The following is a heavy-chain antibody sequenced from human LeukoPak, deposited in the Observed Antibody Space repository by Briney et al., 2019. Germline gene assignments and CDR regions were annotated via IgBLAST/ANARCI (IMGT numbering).Heavy chain of an antibody. CDR2: MNPNSGNT. Sequence: ASVKVSCKASGYTFTSYDINWVRQATGQGLEWMGWMNPNSGNTGYAQKFQGRVTMTRNTSISTAYMELSSLRSEDTAVYYCAREGTPQTGTVFDYWGQGTLVTVSS. J-gene: IGHJ4*02. CDR3: AREGTPQTGTVFDY. V-gene: IGHV1-8*01. CDR1: GYTFTSYD. D-gene: IGHD1-1*01.